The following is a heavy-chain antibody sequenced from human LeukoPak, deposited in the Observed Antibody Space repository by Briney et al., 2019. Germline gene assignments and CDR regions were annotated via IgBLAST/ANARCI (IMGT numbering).Heavy chain of an antibody. J-gene: IGHJ4*02. CDR2: IKQDGSEK. CDR1: GFTFSSYW. V-gene: IGHV3-7*01. Sequence: GGSLRLSCAASGFTFSSYWMSWVRQAPGKGLEWVANIKQDGSEKYYVGSVKGRFTICRDKAKKSLYLQMNSLRAEDTAVYNCARDLWEMATTIDYWGQGTLVTVSS. D-gene: IGHD5-24*01. CDR3: ARDLWEMATTIDY.